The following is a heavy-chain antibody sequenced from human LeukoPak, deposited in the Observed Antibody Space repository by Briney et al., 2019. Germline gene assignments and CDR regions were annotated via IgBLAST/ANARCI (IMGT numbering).Heavy chain of an antibody. CDR3: ARQGAELELRVWFVP. V-gene: IGHV4-39*01. D-gene: IGHD1-7*01. CDR1: GVSISSSSYY. Sequence: PSETLSLTCTVSGVSISSSSYYWGWIRQPPGKGLEWIGSIYYSGSTYYNPSLKSRVTISVDTYKNQFSLKLSSVTAADTAVYYCARQGAELELRVWFVPWGQGTLVTVSS. CDR2: IYYSGST. J-gene: IGHJ5*02.